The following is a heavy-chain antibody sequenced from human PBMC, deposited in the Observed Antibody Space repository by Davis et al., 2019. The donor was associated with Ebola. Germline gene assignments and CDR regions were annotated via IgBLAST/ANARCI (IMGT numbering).Heavy chain of an antibody. CDR3: TTGTTVTDIHAFNI. CDR2: IQSKTYGRTT. D-gene: IGHD4-11*01. Sequence: PGGSLRLSCAGSGFTLTNAWMSWVRQAPGKGLEWVGRIQSKTYGRTTDYAAPAKGRFTISRDDSKNTVDLQVNSLKIEDTAVYYCTTGTTVTDIHAFNIWGQGTMVTVSS. V-gene: IGHV3-15*01. J-gene: IGHJ3*02. CDR1: GFTLTNAW.